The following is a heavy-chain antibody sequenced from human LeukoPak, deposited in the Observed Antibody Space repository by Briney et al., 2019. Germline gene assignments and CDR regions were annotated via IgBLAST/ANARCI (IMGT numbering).Heavy chain of an antibody. CDR1: GFSFTDYP. J-gene: IGHJ4*02. D-gene: IGHD3-3*01. Sequence: PGGSLRLSCATSGFSFTDYPMNWVRQAPGKGLEWVSVVSGGGHNTYYADSVKGRFTMSRDNSKRTVYLQMNSLRAEDTAVYYCAKDRSSWYYPFDSWGQGTLVTVSS. CDR2: VSGGGHNT. V-gene: IGHV3-23*01. CDR3: AKDRSSWYYPFDS.